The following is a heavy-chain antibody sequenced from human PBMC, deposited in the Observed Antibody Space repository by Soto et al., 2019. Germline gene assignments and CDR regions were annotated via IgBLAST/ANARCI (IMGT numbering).Heavy chain of an antibody. CDR1: GYSISSGYY. CDR2: IYHSGST. Sequence: PSETLSLTCAVSGYSISSGYYWGWIRQPPGKGLEWIGSIYHSGSTYYNPSLKSRVTISVDTSKNQFSLKLSSVTAADTAVYYCARTNLYCSGGSCSPSRIDYWGQGTLVTVSS. J-gene: IGHJ4*02. D-gene: IGHD2-15*01. CDR3: ARTNLYCSGGSCSPSRIDY. V-gene: IGHV4-38-2*01.